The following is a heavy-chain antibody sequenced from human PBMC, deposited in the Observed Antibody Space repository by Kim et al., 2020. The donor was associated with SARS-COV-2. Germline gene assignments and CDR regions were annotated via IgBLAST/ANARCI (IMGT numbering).Heavy chain of an antibody. CDR2: ISRDSTKI. V-gene: IGHV3-48*02. Sequence: GGSLRLSCASYGFSFSSYDMNWVRQAPGKGPEWLSFISRDSTKIYYADSVRGRFTSSRDNAQKSLYLQMNNLRDEDTAVYYCASAGGYTSHWFDYWGHGTLVTVSS. CDR3: ASAGGYTSHWFDY. CDR1: GFSFSSYD. D-gene: IGHD5-12*01. J-gene: IGHJ4*01.